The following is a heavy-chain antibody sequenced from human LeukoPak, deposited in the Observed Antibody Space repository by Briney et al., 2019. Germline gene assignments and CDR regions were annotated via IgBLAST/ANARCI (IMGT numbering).Heavy chain of an antibody. D-gene: IGHD3-3*01. V-gene: IGHV3-7*04. CDR1: GFIFSSYY. J-gene: IGHJ4*02. Sequence: GGSLRLSCAASGFIFSSYYMSWVRQAPGKGLEWVANIKQDGSEKYYVDSVKGRFTISRDNAKNSLYLQMDSLRAEDTAVYYCARGLRFPDYWGQGTLVTVSP. CDR3: ARGLRFPDY. CDR2: IKQDGSEK.